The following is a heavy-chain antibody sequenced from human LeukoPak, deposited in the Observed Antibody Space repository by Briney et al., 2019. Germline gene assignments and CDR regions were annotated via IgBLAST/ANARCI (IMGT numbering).Heavy chain of an antibody. CDR2: IKQDGSEK. CDR3: ARDKSVYYDTSGSRFDY. CDR1: GFTFSGYW. V-gene: IGHV3-7*01. J-gene: IGHJ4*02. D-gene: IGHD3-22*01. Sequence: PGGSLRLSCAASGFTFSGYWMSWVRQAPGKGLEWVANIKQDGSEKYYVDSVKGRFTISRDNAKNSLYLQMNSLRAEDTAVYYCARDKSVYYDTSGSRFDYWGQGTLVTVSS.